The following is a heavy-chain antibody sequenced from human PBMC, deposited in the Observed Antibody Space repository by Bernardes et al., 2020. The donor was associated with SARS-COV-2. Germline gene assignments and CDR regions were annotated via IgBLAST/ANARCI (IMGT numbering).Heavy chain of an antibody. J-gene: IGHJ2*01. CDR3: STESRSSSREWYFDR. D-gene: IGHD6-6*01. CDR2: IYYSGST. CDR1: GGSISSHY. V-gene: IGHV4-59*11. Sequence: SGTLSLTCSVSGGSISSHYLSWIRQPPGKGLEWIGSIYYSGSTTYNPSLKNRLTLSVDTSKSQFSLKLSSVTAADTAVYYCSTESRSSSREWYFDRWGRGTLVTVSS.